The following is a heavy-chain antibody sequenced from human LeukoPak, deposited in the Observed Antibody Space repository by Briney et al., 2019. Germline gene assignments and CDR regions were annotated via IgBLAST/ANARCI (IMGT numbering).Heavy chain of an antibody. D-gene: IGHD6-19*01. V-gene: IGHV3-30-3*01. CDR1: GFTFSSYA. J-gene: IGHJ4*02. CDR2: ISYDGSNK. CDR3: AKDLQDSGSGWYGNDY. Sequence: GGSLRLSCAASGFTFSSYAMHWVRQAPGKGLEWVAVISYDGSNKYYADSVKGRFTISRDNSKNTLYLQMNSLRAEDTAVYYCAKDLQDSGSGWYGNDYWGQGTLVTVSS.